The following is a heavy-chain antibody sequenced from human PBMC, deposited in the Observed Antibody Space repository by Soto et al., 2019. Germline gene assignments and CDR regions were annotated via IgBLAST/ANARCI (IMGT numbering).Heavy chain of an antibody. D-gene: IGHD3-9*01. V-gene: IGHV3-64*01. CDR2: ISSNGGST. CDR3: ARVTDILTGYYDY. CDR1: GFTFSSYA. J-gene: IGHJ4*02. Sequence: EVQLVESGGGLVQPGGSLRLSCAASGFTFSSYAMHWVRQAPGKGLEYVSAISSNGGSTYYANSVKGRFTISRDNSKNTLYLQMGSLRAEDMAMYYCARVTDILTGYYDYWGQGTLVTVSS.